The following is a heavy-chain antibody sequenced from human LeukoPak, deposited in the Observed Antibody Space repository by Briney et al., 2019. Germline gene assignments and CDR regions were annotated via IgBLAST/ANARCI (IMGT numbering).Heavy chain of an antibody. CDR3: ARDSSTSDIPWGNWFDP. J-gene: IGHJ5*02. V-gene: IGHV4-59*01. D-gene: IGHD2-2*01. CDR2: IYYSGST. Sequence: PSETLSLTCTVSGGSISSYYWSWIRQPPGKGLEWIGYIYYSGSTNYNPSLKSRVPISVDTSKNQFSLKLSSVTAADTAVYYCARDSSTSDIPWGNWFDPWGQGTLVTVSS. CDR1: GGSISSYY.